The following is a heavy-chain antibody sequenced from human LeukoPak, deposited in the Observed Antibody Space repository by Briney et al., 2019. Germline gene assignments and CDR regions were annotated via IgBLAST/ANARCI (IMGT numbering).Heavy chain of an antibody. CDR2: ISYDRSNK. D-gene: IGHD5-18*01. CDR1: GFTFSSYA. J-gene: IGHJ4*02. Sequence: HPGGSLRLSCAASGFTFSSYAMHWVRQAPGKGLEWVAVISYDRSNKYYADSVKGRFTISRDNSKNTLYLQMNSLRAEDTAVYYCARDLAGLSYGLDYWGQGTLVTVSS. CDR3: ARDLAGLSYGLDY. V-gene: IGHV3-30*04.